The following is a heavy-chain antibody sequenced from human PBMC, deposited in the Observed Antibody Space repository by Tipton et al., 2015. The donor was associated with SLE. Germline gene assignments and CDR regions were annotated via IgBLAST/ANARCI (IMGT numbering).Heavy chain of an antibody. CDR2: ISYDGSNK. V-gene: IGHV3-30-3*01. CDR3: AREPLQWGYYYYYYMDV. Sequence: RSLRLSCAASGFTFSSYEMNWVRQAPGKGLEWVAVISYDGSNKYYADSVKGRFTISRDNSKNTLYLQMNSLRAEDTAVYYCAREPLQWGYYYYYYMDVWGKGTTVTVSS. D-gene: IGHD4-11*01. J-gene: IGHJ6*03. CDR1: GFTFSSYE.